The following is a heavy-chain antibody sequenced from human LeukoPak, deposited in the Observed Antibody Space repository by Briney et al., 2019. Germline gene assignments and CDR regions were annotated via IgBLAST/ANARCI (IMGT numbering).Heavy chain of an antibody. Sequence: SETLSLTCTVSGGSISSSSYYWGWICQPPGKGLEWIGSIYYSGSTYYNPSLKSRVTISVDTSKNQFSLKLSSVTAADTAVYYCASPSASAFDIWGQGTMVTVSS. CDR3: ASPSASAFDI. CDR1: GGSISSSSYY. V-gene: IGHV4-39*01. CDR2: IYYSGST. J-gene: IGHJ3*02.